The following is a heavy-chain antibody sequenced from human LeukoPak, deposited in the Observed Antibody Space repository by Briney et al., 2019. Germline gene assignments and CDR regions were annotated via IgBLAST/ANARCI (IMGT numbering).Heavy chain of an antibody. CDR1: GFTFSSYS. CDR2: ISSSSSTI. CDR3: ARGGIVVTAPRDAFDI. V-gene: IGHV3-48*01. Sequence: SGGSLRLSCAASGFTFSSYSMNWVRQAPGKGLEWVSYISSSSSTIYYADSVKGRFTISRDNAKNSLYLQMNSLRAEDTAVYYCARGGIVVTAPRDAFDIWGQGTMVTVSS. D-gene: IGHD2-21*02. J-gene: IGHJ3*02.